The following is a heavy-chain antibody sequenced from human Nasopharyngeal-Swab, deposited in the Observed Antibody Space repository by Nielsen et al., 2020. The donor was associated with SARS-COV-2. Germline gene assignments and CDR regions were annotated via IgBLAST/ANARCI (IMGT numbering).Heavy chain of an antibody. Sequence: SETLSLTCAVSGDSISSGGYSWNWIRQPPGKGLEWIGYLYHTGSTFYNPSLKSRVSISVDTSKNQFSLKLSSVTAADTAVYYCATGLYYYDSSGYYFFGGAQPHFDYWGQGTLVTVSS. J-gene: IGHJ4*02. V-gene: IGHV4-30-2*02. CDR2: LYHTGST. CDR1: GDSISSGGYS. D-gene: IGHD3-22*01. CDR3: ATGLYYYDSSGYYFFGGAQPHFDY.